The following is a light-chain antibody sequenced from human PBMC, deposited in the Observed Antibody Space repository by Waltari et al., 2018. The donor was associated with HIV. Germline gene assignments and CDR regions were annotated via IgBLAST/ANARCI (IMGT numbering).Light chain of an antibody. CDR2: KDI. J-gene: IGLJ3*02. Sequence: SYGMTQATSVSVSPGQTAKITCSRGSLPNKVSSWYRQRPGQAPILLIYKDIERPSGIPDRISGSRSGKTVTLTINGVQAEDEADYYCQSTDDDGIWVFGGGTKLTVL. CDR3: QSTDDDGIWV. V-gene: IGLV3-25*03. CDR1: SLPNKV.